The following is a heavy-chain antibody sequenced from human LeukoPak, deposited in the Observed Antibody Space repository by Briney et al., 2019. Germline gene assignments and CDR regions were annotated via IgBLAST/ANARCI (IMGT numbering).Heavy chain of an antibody. V-gene: IGHV5-51*01. CDR2: IYPGDSDT. CDR3: ARLVTPANYYGSGSQTPSHAFDI. D-gene: IGHD3-10*01. J-gene: IGHJ3*02. CDR1: GYNFTGYW. Sequence: GESLKISCKGSGYNFTGYWIGWVRQMPGKGLEWMGIIYPGDSDTRYSPSFQGQVTISADKSISTAYLQWSSLKASDTAMYYCARLVTPANYYGSGSQTPSHAFDIWGQGTMVTVSS.